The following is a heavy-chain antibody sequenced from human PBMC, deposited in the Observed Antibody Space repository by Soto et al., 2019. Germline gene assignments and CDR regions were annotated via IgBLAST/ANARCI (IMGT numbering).Heavy chain of an antibody. Sequence: PGRSLRLSCAASGLIFRGYAMPWVRQAPGKGLEWVSTITDSEIITNYADSVNGRFTISRDDSMTMLYLQINNLRAEDTAVYYCAKVTGSRSHVRYFDPTDYYMDVWGKGTTVTVSS. CDR1: GLIFRGYA. D-gene: IGHD3-9*01. V-gene: IGHV3-23*01. J-gene: IGHJ6*03. CDR3: AKVTGSRSHVRYFDPTDYYMDV. CDR2: ITDSEIIT.